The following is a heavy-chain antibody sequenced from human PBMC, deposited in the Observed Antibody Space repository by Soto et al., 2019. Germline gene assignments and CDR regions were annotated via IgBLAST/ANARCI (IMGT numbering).Heavy chain of an antibody. Sequence: SETLSLTCTVSGGSISSSSYYWGWIRQPPGKGLEWIGSIYYSGSTYYNPSLKSRVTISVDTSKNQFSLKLSSVTAADTAVYYCARSLTYYDILTGYWAGFGYWGQGTLVTVSS. CDR1: GGSISSSSYY. CDR2: IYYSGST. J-gene: IGHJ4*02. CDR3: ARSLTYYDILTGYWAGFGY. D-gene: IGHD3-9*01. V-gene: IGHV4-39*01.